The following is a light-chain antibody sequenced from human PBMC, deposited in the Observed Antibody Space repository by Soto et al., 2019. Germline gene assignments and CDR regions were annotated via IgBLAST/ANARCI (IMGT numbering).Light chain of an antibody. CDR2: DAS. J-gene: IGKJ4*02. CDR1: QDIVTY. CDR3: QHYTLSSGP. Sequence: IHMTQSPSTVSASVGDNVSISCRASQDIVTYLAWYHQKPGKAPKLLIFDASTLHSGVSPRFRGSGSGSDFSLTISNLQPDDVGVYFCQHYTLSSGPFGGGTRVET. V-gene: IGKV1-5*01.